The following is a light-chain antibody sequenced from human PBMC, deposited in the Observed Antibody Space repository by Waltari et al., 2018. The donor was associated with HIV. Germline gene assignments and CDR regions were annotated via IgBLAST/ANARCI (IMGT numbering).Light chain of an antibody. J-gene: IGKJ1*01. V-gene: IGKV1-9*01. Sequence: DMQLTQSPSFLSASVGDRVTISCRASQDINTYLAWYQVKPGRVPKLLIYGASSLHSGVPSRFSGSGSGTEFTLTISSLQPEDFSTYYCQQFHSLPRTFGQGTKVEIK. CDR3: QQFHSLPRT. CDR2: GAS. CDR1: QDINTY.